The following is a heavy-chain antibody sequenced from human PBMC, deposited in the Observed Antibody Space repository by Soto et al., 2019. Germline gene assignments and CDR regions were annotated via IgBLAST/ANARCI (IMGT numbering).Heavy chain of an antibody. V-gene: IGHV4-34*01. Sequence: QVQLQQWGAGLLKPSETLSLTCAVYGGSFSGYYWCWIRQPPGKGLEWIGEINHTGSTNYNPSLQSRVSITVDPSKNQFSLKLSSVTAADTAVYYCARGLRGRSYFDYWGQGTLVTVSS. CDR1: GGSFSGYY. J-gene: IGHJ4*02. CDR2: INHTGST. CDR3: ARGLRGRSYFDY. D-gene: IGHD3-16*01.